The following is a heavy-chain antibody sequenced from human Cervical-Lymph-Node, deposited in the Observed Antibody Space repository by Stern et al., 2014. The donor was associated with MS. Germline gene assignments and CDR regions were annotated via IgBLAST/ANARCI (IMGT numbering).Heavy chain of an antibody. Sequence: QLVQSGPEVKKPGSSVKVSCKASGFTFSNSGVQWVRQTRGQRLEWIGWIVVGSGKTNYAQKFQERVTITRDRSTSTAYMELSSLRSEDTAVFYCAAGDTVAMLVTAIDAFDIWGQGTMTVSS. CDR2: IVVGSGKT. CDR1: GFTFSNSG. J-gene: IGHJ3*02. CDR3: AAGDTVAMLVTAIDAFDI. D-gene: IGHD4-17*01. V-gene: IGHV1-58*01.